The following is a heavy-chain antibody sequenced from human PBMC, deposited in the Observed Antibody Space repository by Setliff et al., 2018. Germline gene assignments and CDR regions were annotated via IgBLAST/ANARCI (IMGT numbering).Heavy chain of an antibody. D-gene: IGHD3-3*01. V-gene: IGHV4-39*07. J-gene: IGHJ4*01. Sequence: SETLSLTCTVSGGSISSSSYYWGWIRQPPGKGLEWIGSIYYSGSTYYNPSLESRVTISVDTSKNQFSLKLSSVTAADTAVYYCARDKRQYNFWSGYYGSWGNYFDYWGHGTLVTVSS. CDR1: GGSISSSSYY. CDR3: ARDKRQYNFWSGYYGSWGNYFDY. CDR2: IYYSGST.